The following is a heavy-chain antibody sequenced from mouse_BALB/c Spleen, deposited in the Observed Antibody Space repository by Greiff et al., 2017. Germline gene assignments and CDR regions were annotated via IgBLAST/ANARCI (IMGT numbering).Heavy chain of an antibody. D-gene: IGHD2-12*01. CDR3: ARSYYRGYYAMDY. CDR2: ISSGSSTI. CDR1: GFTFSSFG. Sequence: EVKVVESGGGLVQPGGSRKLSCAASGFTFSSFGMHWVRQAPEKGLEWVAYISSGSSTIYYADTVKGRFTISRDNPKNTLFLQMTSLRSEDTAMYYCARSYYRGYYAMDYWGQGTSVTVSS. J-gene: IGHJ4*01. V-gene: IGHV5-17*02.